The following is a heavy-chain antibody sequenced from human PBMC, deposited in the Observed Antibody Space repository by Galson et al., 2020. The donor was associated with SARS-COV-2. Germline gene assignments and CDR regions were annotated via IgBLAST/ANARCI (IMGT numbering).Heavy chain of an antibody. Sequence: GESLKISCAASGFTFSSYWMSWLRQAPAKGLEWVANIKQDGSEKYYVDSVKGRFTISRDNAKNSLYLQMNSLRAEDTAVYYCASDGGGWFDPWGQGTLVTVSS. CDR1: GFTFSSYW. J-gene: IGHJ5*02. D-gene: IGHD3-16*01. CDR3: ASDGGGWFDP. CDR2: IKQDGSEK. V-gene: IGHV3-7*01.